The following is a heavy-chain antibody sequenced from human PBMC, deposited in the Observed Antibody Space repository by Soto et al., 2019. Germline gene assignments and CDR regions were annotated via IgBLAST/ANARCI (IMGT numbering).Heavy chain of an antibody. J-gene: IGHJ1*01. D-gene: IGHD6-6*01. CDR2: ISGSGDVT. CDR1: GFTFSRYA. CDR3: AKDQTAARTISRYFQS. V-gene: IGHV3-23*01. Sequence: EVHLLESGGGLVQPAGSLRLSCAASGFTFSRYAVSWVRQAPGKGLEWVSGISGSGDVTYYTDSVKGRFTTSRDNSRNTLYLEMNSLRLEDTALYYCAKDQTAARTISRYFQSWGRGTLVTVSS.